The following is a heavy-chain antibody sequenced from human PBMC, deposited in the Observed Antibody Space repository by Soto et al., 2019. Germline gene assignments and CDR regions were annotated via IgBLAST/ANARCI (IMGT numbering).Heavy chain of an antibody. CDR3: ASEGVVVTAIPILT. CDR2: IIPILGIA. J-gene: IGHJ5*02. CDR1: GGTFSSYT. D-gene: IGHD2-21*02. V-gene: IGHV1-69*02. Sequence: QVQLVQSGAEVKKPGSSVKVSCKVSGGTFSSYTISWVRQAPGQGLEWMGRIIPILGIANYAQKFQGRVTITADKSTSTGYMELRSLRSEDTAVYYCASEGVVVTAIPILTWGQGTLVTVSS.